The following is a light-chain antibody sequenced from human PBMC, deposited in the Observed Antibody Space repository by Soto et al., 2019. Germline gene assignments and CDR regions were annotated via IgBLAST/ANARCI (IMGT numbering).Light chain of an antibody. CDR2: AVS. V-gene: IGLV2-14*01. J-gene: IGLJ2*01. CDR1: SSDVGGYNH. CDR3: CSYTSLSTVV. Sequence: QYVLTQPASVSGSPGQSITISCTGTSSDVGGYNHVSWYQHSPGKAPKLILFAVSDRPSGVSHRFSGAKSGNTASLTISGLQADEEADYYCCSYTSLSTVVFGGGTKVTVI.